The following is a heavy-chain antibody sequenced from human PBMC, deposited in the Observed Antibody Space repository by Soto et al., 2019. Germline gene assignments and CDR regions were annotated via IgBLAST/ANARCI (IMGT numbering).Heavy chain of an antibody. CDR1: GFTFGDYA. J-gene: IGHJ6*03. CDR3: TRFLTVTTELGYYYYMDV. CDR2: IRSKAYGGTT. D-gene: IGHD4-17*01. V-gene: IGHV3-49*03. Sequence: GESLKISCTASGFTFGDYAMSWFRQAPGKGLEWVGFIRSKAYGGTTEYAASVKGRFTISRDDSKSIAYLQMNSLKTEDTAVYYCTRFLTVTTELGYYYYMDVWGKGTTVTVSS.